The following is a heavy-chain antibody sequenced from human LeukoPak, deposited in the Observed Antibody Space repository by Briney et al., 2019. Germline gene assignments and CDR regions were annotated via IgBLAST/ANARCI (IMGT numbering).Heavy chain of an antibody. CDR3: ALKGYVDAFDI. J-gene: IGHJ3*02. Sequence: PWGSLRLSCAASGFTFSRNWMHWVRQAPGKGLVWVSRINSDGNSTRYADSVKGRFTISRDNAKNMLYLQMNSLRAEDTAVYYCALKGYVDAFDIWGQGTVVTVSS. CDR2: INSDGNST. V-gene: IGHV3-74*01. CDR1: GFTFSRNW. D-gene: IGHD5-12*01.